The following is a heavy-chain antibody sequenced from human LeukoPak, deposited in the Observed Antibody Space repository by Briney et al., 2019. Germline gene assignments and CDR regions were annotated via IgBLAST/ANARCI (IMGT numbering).Heavy chain of an antibody. V-gene: IGHV3-23*01. CDR3: AKRGGGSGSYSDY. Sequence: GGSLRLSCAASGFTFSSYSMNWVRQAPGKGLEWVSAITGSTDTTYYADSVKGRFTISRDESKNTLFLQMNSLRAGDTAIYYCAKRGGGSGSYSDYWGQGTLVTVSS. J-gene: IGHJ4*02. CDR2: ITGSTDTT. CDR1: GFTFSSYS. D-gene: IGHD3-10*01.